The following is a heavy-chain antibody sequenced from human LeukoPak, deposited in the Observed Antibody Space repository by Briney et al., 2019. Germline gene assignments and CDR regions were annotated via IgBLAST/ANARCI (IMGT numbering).Heavy chain of an antibody. J-gene: IGHJ4*02. Sequence: ASVKVSCKASGGTFSSYAISWVRQAPGQGLEWMGGIIPIFGTANYAQKFQGRGTITTDESTSTAYMELSSLRSEDRAVYYCARALLGGYSYGLEGLHRALDYWGQGTLVTVSS. CDR1: GGTFSSYA. D-gene: IGHD5-18*01. V-gene: IGHV1-69*05. CDR2: IIPIFGTA. CDR3: ARALLGGYSYGLEGLHRALDY.